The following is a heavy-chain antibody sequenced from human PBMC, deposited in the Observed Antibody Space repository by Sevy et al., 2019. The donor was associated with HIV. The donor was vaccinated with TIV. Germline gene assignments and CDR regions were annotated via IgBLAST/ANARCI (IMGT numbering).Heavy chain of an antibody. CDR2: ISGSGTST. Sequence: GGSLRLSCAASGFTFSTYSMNWVRQAPGKGLEWVSGISGSGTSTYFADFVEGRFTISRDNSKNTFYLQMNSLTVEDTAIYYCAREEGLNWFDSWGQGTLVTVSS. CDR1: GFTFSTYS. CDR3: AREEGLNWFDS. V-gene: IGHV3-23*01. J-gene: IGHJ5*01.